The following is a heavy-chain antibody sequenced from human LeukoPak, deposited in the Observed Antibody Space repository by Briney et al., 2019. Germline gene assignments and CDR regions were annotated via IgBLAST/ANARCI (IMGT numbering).Heavy chain of an antibody. Sequence: GGSLRLSCAASGFTFDSYAMSWVRQAPGEGLEWVSGISRSGGSTYYADSVRGRFTISRDNSKNTLYLQMNSLRAEDTAVYFCAKESSDWSWDWGQGALVTVSP. D-gene: IGHD6-13*01. CDR1: GFTFDSYA. V-gene: IGHV3-23*01. CDR2: ISRSGGST. CDR3: AKESSDWSWD. J-gene: IGHJ4*02.